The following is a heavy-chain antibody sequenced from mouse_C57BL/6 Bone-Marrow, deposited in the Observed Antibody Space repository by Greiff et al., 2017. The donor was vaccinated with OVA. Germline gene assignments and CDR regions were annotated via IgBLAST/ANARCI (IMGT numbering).Heavy chain of an antibody. CDR2: IDPENGDT. CDR3: TTAYYYAMDY. Sequence: EVQGVESGAELVRPGASVKLSCTASGFNIKDDYMHWVKQRPEQGLEWIGWIDPENGDTEYASKFQGKATITADTSSNTAYLQLSSLTSEDTAVYYCTTAYYYAMDYWGQGTSVTVSS. J-gene: IGHJ4*01. CDR1: GFNIKDDY. V-gene: IGHV14-4*01.